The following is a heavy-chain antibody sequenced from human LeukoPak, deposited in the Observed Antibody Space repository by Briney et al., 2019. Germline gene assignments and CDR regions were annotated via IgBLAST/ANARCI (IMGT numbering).Heavy chain of an antibody. V-gene: IGHV3-23*01. Sequence: GSLRLSCPVSGFPFSSYAMSWVRQAPGRGLEWVSVISTSGESAYYADSVKGRFTISRDNSKNTLYLQMNSLRAEDTAVYYCAKDRGSAYHYFDYWGQGTLVTVSS. CDR3: AKDRGSAYHYFDY. D-gene: IGHD3-22*01. J-gene: IGHJ4*02. CDR1: GFPFSSYA. CDR2: ISTSGESA.